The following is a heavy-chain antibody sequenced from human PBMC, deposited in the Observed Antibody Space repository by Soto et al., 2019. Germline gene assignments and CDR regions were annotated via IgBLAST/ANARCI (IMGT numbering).Heavy chain of an antibody. J-gene: IGHJ4*02. V-gene: IGHV5-51*01. CDR3: ASHTNSWYYFDH. CDR2: IYPGDSDT. CDR1: RYSFTDYW. Sequence: EVQLVQSGAEVKKPGESLKISCKAFRYSFTDYWIGWVRQMPGKGLEWMGFIYPGDSDTRYSPSFQGQVTISADKSISTAYLQWSSLKASDSVIYFCASHTNSWYYFDHWGQGTVVTVSS. D-gene: IGHD6-13*01.